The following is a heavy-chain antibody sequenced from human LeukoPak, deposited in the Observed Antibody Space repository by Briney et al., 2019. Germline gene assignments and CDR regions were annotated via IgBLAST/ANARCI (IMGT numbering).Heavy chain of an antibody. CDR2: IYSGGST. V-gene: IGHV3-53*04. CDR3: ARGEQWLVD. CDR1: GGSISSYY. Sequence: ETLSLTCTVSGGSISSYYWSWIRQPPGKGLEWVSVIYSGGSTYYADSVKGRFTISRHNSKNTLYLQMNSLRAEDTAVYYCARGEQWLVDWGQGTLVTVSS. J-gene: IGHJ4*02. D-gene: IGHD6-19*01.